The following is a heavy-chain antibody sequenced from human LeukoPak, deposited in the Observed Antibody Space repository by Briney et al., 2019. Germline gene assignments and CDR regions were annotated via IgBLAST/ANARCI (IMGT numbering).Heavy chain of an antibody. CDR2: INPSGGST. J-gene: IGHJ4*02. CDR3: ATRLARITIFGVVNDY. D-gene: IGHD3-3*01. V-gene: IGHV1-46*03. CDR1: GGAFSSYA. Sequence: GASVKVSCKASGGAFSSYAISWVRQAPGQGLEWMGIINPSGGSTSYAQKFQGRVTMTRDTSTSTVYMELSSLRSEDTAVYYCATRLARITIFGVVNDYWGQGTLVTVSS.